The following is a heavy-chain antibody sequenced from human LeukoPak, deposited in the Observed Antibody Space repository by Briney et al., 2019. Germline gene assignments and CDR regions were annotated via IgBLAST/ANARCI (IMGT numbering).Heavy chain of an antibody. J-gene: IGHJ4*02. Sequence: SETLSLTCTVSGGSISSSSYYWGWIRQPPGKGLEWIGSIYYSGSTYYNPSLKSRVTISVDTSKNQFSLKLSSVTAADTAVYYCARQDFQQLLPHYFDYWGQGTLVTVSS. CDR2: IYYSGST. D-gene: IGHD6-13*01. CDR1: GGSISSSSYY. CDR3: ARQDFQQLLPHYFDY. V-gene: IGHV4-39*01.